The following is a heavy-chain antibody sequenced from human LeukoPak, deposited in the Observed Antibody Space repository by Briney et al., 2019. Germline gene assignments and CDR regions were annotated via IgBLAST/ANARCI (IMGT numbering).Heavy chain of an antibody. Sequence: GGSLRLSCAASGFTFSSYWMSWVRQAPGKGLEWVANIKQDGSEKYYVDSVKGRFTISRDNAKNSLHLQMNSLRAEDTAVYYCARGWGYSSGWYEPCYFDYWGQGILVTVSS. CDR2: IKQDGSEK. CDR3: ARGWGYSSGWYEPCYFDY. V-gene: IGHV3-7*01. CDR1: GFTFSSYW. D-gene: IGHD6-19*01. J-gene: IGHJ4*02.